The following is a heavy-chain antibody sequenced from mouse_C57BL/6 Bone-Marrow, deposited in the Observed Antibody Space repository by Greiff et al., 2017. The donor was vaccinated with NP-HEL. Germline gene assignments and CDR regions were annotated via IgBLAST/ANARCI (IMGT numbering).Heavy chain of an antibody. V-gene: IGHV1-4*01. CDR3: ARKLTTVVAPYAMDY. Sequence: QVQLQQSGAELARPGASVKMSCKASGYTFTSYTMHWVKQRPGQGLEWIGYINPSSGYTKYNQKFKDKATLTADKSSSTAYMQLSSLTSEDSAVYYCARKLTTVVAPYAMDYWGQGTSVTVSS. CDR1: GYTFTSYT. D-gene: IGHD1-1*01. J-gene: IGHJ4*01. CDR2: INPSSGYT.